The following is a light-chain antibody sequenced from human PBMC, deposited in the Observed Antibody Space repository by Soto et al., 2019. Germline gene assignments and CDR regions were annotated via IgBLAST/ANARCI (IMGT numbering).Light chain of an antibody. V-gene: IGLV1-44*01. CDR2: SNS. J-gene: IGLJ1*01. CDR3: AAWDDSLNAYV. CDR1: NSNIGSNT. Sequence: QSVLTQPPSASGTPGQRVTTSCSGSNSNIGSNTVNWYQQLPGTAPKLLIYSNSQRPSGVPDRFSGSKSGTSASLAISGLHSEDEADYYCAAWDDSLNAYVFGTGTKVTVL.